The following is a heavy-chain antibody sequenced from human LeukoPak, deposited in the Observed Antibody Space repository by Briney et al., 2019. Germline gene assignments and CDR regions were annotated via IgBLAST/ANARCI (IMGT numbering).Heavy chain of an antibody. V-gene: IGHV3-48*03. CDR2: ISSSGSTI. J-gene: IGHJ4*02. D-gene: IGHD3-3*01. CDR3: ARGYDFWSGYSGFDY. Sequence: RPGGSLRLSCAASGFTFSSYEMNWVRQAPGKGLEWVSYISSSGSTIYYADSVKGRFTISRDNAKNSLYLQMNSLRAEDTAVYYCARGYDFWSGYSGFDYWAREPWSPSPQ. CDR1: GFTFSSYE.